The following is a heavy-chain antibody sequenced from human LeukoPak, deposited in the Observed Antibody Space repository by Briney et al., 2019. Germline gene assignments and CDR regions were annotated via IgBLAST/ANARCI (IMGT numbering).Heavy chain of an antibody. Sequence: GGSLRLSCAASGFTFSYNGMSWVRQAPGKGLEWVSSVNSGDGTYYADSVRGRFTISRDKSRNTLYLQMNSLRADETAIYYCAKRQPYYFDYWGQGTLVTVSS. J-gene: IGHJ4*02. CDR2: VNSGDGT. V-gene: IGHV3-23*01. D-gene: IGHD1-1*01. CDR3: AKRQPYYFDY. CDR1: GFTFSYNG.